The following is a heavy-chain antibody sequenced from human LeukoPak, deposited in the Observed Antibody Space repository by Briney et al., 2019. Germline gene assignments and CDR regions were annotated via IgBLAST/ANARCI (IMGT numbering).Heavy chain of an antibody. CDR3: AITPHCDDSSGYYVEY. V-gene: IGHV1-8*01. J-gene: IGHJ4*01. Sequence: SVTVSCKASGYTFISYVINWVRPATGKGRAWMGWMNPNSGNTGYAQKFQGRVTMTRNTSISTAYKELSSRRSEETTVYYCAITPHCDDSSGYYVEYCGHRDLVSVSS. D-gene: IGHD3-22*01. CDR1: GYTFISYV. CDR2: MNPNSGNT.